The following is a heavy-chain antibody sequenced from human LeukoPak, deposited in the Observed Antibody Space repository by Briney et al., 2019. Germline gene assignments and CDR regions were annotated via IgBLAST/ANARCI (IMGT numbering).Heavy chain of an antibody. CDR3: AREDQLDY. V-gene: IGHV3-48*01. Sequence: GGSLRLSCAASGFTFSTYSMHWVRQAPGKGLEWVSYISTSSLSMYYADSVKGRFTISRDNAKNSLYLQMNSLGAEDTAVYYCAREDQLDYWGQGTLVTVSS. CDR2: ISTSSLSM. CDR1: GFTFSTYS. J-gene: IGHJ4*02.